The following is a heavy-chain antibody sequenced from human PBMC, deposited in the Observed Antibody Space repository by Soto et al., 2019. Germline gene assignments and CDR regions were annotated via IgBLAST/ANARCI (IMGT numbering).Heavy chain of an antibody. CDR3: GRDSVAALDY. D-gene: IGHD6-19*01. CDR1: GGSVSSSSYY. CDR2: VYYSGST. V-gene: IGHV4-39*02. J-gene: IGHJ4*02. Sequence: SETLSLTCTVSGGSVSSSSYYWGWVRQPPGKGLEWIGSVYYSGSTYYNPSLESRVTISVDKSKNQFSLKLMSLSAADTAVYYCGRDSVAALDYWGQGTLVTVSS.